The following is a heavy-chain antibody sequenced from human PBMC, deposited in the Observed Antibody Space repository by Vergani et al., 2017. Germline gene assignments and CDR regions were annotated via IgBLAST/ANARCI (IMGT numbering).Heavy chain of an antibody. D-gene: IGHD3-22*01. CDR1: GFPFGDYY. V-gene: IGHV3-11*06. Sequence: QVQLVESGGGLVKPGGSLSLSCQASGFPFGDYYMSWIRQAPGKGLEWVSSISSSSSYIYYADSVKGRFTISRDNAKNSLYLQMNSLRAEDTAVYYCARDLFXYDSSGYYSGFFDYWGQGTLVTVSS. J-gene: IGHJ4*02. CDR3: ARDLFXYDSSGYYSGFFDY. CDR2: ISSSSSYI.